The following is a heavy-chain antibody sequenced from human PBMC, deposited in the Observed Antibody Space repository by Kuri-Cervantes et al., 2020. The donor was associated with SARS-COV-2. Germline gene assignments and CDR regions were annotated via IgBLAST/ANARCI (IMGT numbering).Heavy chain of an antibody. V-gene: IGHV4-34*01. Sequence: GSLRLSCAVYGGFFSGYDWSWIRQPPGKGLEWIGEINHSGYTKYNPSLKSRVTISVDTSKNQFSLKLSSVTAADTAVYYCASKGQLEDAFDIWGQGTMVTVSS. D-gene: IGHD6-6*01. CDR1: GGFFSGYD. CDR3: ASKGQLEDAFDI. CDR2: INHSGYT. J-gene: IGHJ3*02.